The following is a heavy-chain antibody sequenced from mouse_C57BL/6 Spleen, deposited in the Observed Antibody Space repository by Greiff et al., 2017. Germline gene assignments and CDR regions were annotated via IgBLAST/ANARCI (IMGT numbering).Heavy chain of an antibody. CDR2: IDPSDSYT. V-gene: IGHV1-69*01. D-gene: IGHD1-3*01. CDR3: ARSGGYFDY. J-gene: IGHJ2*01. Sequence: VQLQQPGAELVMPGASVKLSCKASGYTFTSYWMHWVKQRPGQGLEWIGEIDPSDSYTNYNQKFKGKSTLTVDKSSSTAYMQLSSLTSEDSAVXYCARSGGYFDYWGQGTTLTVSS. CDR1: GYTFTSYW.